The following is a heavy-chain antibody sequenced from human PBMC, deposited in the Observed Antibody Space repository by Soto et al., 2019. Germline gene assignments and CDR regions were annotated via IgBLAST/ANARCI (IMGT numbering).Heavy chain of an antibody. Sequence: VQLVESGGGVVQPGRSLRLSCAASGFTFSSYAMHWVRQAPGKGLEWVAVISYDGSNKYYADSVKGRFTISRDNSKNTLYLQMNSLRAEDTAVYYCARDGYYYGSGSYIDYWGQGTLVTVSS. CDR1: GFTFSSYA. J-gene: IGHJ4*02. D-gene: IGHD3-10*01. CDR3: ARDGYYYGSGSYIDY. V-gene: IGHV3-30-3*01. CDR2: ISYDGSNK.